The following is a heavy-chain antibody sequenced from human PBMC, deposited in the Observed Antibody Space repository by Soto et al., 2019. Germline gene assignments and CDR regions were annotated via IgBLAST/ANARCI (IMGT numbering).Heavy chain of an antibody. D-gene: IGHD2-2*01. J-gene: IGHJ6*02. Sequence: PSETLSLTCTVSGGSISSGGYYWSWIRQHPGKGLEWIGYIYYSGSTYYNPSLKSRVTISVDTSKNQFSLRLSSVTAADTAVYYCAKDQVPAATTYYYYGMDVWGQGTTVTVSS. V-gene: IGHV4-31*03. CDR3: AKDQVPAATTYYYYGMDV. CDR2: IYYSGST. CDR1: GGSISSGGYY.